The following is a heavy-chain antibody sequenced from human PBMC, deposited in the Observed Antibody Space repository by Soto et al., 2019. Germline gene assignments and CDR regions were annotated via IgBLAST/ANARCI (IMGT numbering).Heavy chain of an antibody. CDR2: IYYSGST. CDR3: ARLGANAYCGGDCYLDP. CDR1: GASFSGYY. V-gene: IGHV4-59*01. Sequence: PETLSLTCAVYGASFSGYYWSWIRQPPGKGLECIGYIYYSGSTNYNPSLKSRVTIAVDTSKNQFSLKLNSVTAADTAVYYCARLGANAYCGGDCYLDPWGQGTLVTVSS. D-gene: IGHD2-21*02. J-gene: IGHJ5*02.